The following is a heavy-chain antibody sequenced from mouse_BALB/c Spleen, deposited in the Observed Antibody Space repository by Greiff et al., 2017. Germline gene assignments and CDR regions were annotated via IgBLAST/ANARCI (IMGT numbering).Heavy chain of an antibody. CDR1: GYTFTDYN. D-gene: IGHD4-1*01. J-gene: IGHJ3*01. V-gene: IGHV1-18*01. CDR2: INPNNGGT. Sequence: VQLQQSGPELVKPGASVKIPCKASGYTFTDYNMDWVKQSHGKSLEWIGDINPNNGGTIYNQKFKGKATLTVDKSSSTAYMELRSLTSEDTAVYYCAREGPGRWFAYWGQGTLVTVSA. CDR3: AREGPGRWFAY.